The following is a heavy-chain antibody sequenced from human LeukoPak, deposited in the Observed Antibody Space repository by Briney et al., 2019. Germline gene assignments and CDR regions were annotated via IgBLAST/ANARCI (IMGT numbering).Heavy chain of an antibody. J-gene: IGHJ4*02. D-gene: IGHD3-10*01. V-gene: IGHV3-7*05. Sequence: GGSLRLSCAASGFTFSNYWMSWVRQAPGKGLEWVANIKQDGSEKYYEDSVKGRFTFSRDNANNSLFLQMNSLRAEDTAVYYCTSLGNYGSGSFSFNYWGQGTLVTVSS. CDR2: IKQDGSEK. CDR1: GFTFSNYW. CDR3: TSLGNYGSGSFSFNY.